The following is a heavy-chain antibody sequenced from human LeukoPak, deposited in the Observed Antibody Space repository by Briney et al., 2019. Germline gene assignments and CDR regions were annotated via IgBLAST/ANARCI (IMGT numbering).Heavy chain of an antibody. J-gene: IGHJ5*02. CDR2: MNVNSGEA. CDR3: ARETILGAITGWFDP. Sequence: ASVKVSCKASGYTFSTYDINWVRQAPGQGLEWMGRMNVNSGEAGYAQKFQGRVTMTRDTSTNTAYMEVSSLTSEDSAIYYCARETILGAITGWFDPWGQGTLVIVSS. D-gene: IGHD4/OR15-4a*01. V-gene: IGHV1-8*01. CDR1: GYTFSTYD.